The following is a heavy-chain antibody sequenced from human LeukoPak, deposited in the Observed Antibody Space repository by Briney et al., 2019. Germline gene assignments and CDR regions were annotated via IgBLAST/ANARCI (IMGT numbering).Heavy chain of an antibody. J-gene: IGHJ4*02. D-gene: IGHD3-10*01. CDR3: ARVGYYASGPFSYFDY. CDR2: ITSTSSSI. V-gene: IGHV3-48*02. Sequence: GGSLRLSCAASGFTFSTYNMNWVRQAPGKGLEWVSYITSTSSSIFYADSVRGRFTVSRDNAKNSLYLQMNSLRDEDTALYFCARVGYYASGPFSYFDYWGQGTQVTVSS. CDR1: GFTFSTYN.